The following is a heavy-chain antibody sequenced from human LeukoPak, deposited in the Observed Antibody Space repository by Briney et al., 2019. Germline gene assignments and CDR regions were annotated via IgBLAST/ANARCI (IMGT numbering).Heavy chain of an antibody. J-gene: IGHJ3*02. V-gene: IGHV1-58*01. D-gene: IGHD3-9*01. CDR3: AAPSLNGILTGPSGAFDI. CDR1: GFTFSSSA. Sequence: SVNVSCKASGFTFSSSAVQWARQARGQRLEWIGWIVVGSGNTNYAQKFQERVTITRDMSTSTAYMELSSLRSEDTAVYYCAAPSLNGILTGPSGAFDIWGQGTMLTVSS. CDR2: IVVGSGNT.